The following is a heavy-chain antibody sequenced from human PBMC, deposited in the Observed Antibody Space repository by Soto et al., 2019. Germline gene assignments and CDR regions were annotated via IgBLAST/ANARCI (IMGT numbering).Heavy chain of an antibody. D-gene: IGHD3-3*02. CDR3: ARGHFWETHNWFDP. Sequence: SETLSLTCTVSGGSISSYYWSWIRQPPGKGLEWIGYIYYSGSTNYNPSLKSRVTISVDTSKNQFSLKLSSVTAADTAVYYCARGHFWETHNWFDPWGQGTLVTVSS. J-gene: IGHJ5*02. CDR1: GGSISSYY. V-gene: IGHV4-59*01. CDR2: IYYSGST.